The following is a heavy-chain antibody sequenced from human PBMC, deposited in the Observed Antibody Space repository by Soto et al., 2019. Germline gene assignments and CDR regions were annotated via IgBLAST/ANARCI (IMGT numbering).Heavy chain of an antibody. V-gene: IGHV1-69*01. Sequence: QVQLVQSGAEVKKPGSSVKVSCKASGGTFSSYAISWVRQAPGQGLEWMGGIIPIFGTANYAQKFQGRVTITADESTSTAYMELSSLRSEDTAVYYCARGGDCSGGSCFNYYYSMDVWGQGTTVTVSS. CDR1: GGTFSSYA. D-gene: IGHD2-15*01. J-gene: IGHJ6*02. CDR2: IIPIFGTA. CDR3: ARGGDCSGGSCFNYYYSMDV.